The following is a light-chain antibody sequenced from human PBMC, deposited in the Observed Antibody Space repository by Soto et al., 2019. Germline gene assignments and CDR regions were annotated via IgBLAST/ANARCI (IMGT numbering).Light chain of an antibody. J-gene: IGLJ2*01. CDR3: SSYASSRSSSTLVV. CDR2: EVS. Sequence: QSALTQPASVSGSPGQSITISCTGTSSDVGGYNYVSWYQQHLGKAPKLMIYEVSNRPSGVSNRFSGSKSGNTASLTISGLQAEDEADYYCSSYASSRSSSTLVVFGGGTKLTVL. CDR1: SSDVGGYNY. V-gene: IGLV2-14*01.